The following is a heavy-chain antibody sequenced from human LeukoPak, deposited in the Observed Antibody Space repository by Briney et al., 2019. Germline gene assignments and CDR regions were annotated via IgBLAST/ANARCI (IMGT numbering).Heavy chain of an antibody. Sequence: GGSLRLSCEASGFTFSSYSMNWVRQAPGKGLEWVSYISSSSTTIYYADSVKGRFTISRDNAKNSLYLQMNSLRAEDTAVYYCAKDPLIGGYYFDYWGQGTLVTVSS. CDR3: AKDPLIGGYYFDY. CDR1: GFTFSSYS. CDR2: ISSSSTTI. D-gene: IGHD7-27*01. V-gene: IGHV3-48*04. J-gene: IGHJ4*02.